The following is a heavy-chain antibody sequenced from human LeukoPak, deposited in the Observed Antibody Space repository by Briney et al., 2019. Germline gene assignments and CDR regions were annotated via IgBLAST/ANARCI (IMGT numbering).Heavy chain of an antibody. CDR2: ISYDGSNK. Sequence: GGSLRLSCAASGFTFSSYAMHWVRQAPGKGLEWVAVISYDGSNKYYADSVKGRFTISRDNSKYTLYLQMNSLRAEDTAVYYCARDWELRLLYGMDVWGQGTTVTVSS. CDR3: ARDWELRLLYGMDV. CDR1: GFTFSSYA. V-gene: IGHV3-30-3*01. D-gene: IGHD1-7*01. J-gene: IGHJ6*02.